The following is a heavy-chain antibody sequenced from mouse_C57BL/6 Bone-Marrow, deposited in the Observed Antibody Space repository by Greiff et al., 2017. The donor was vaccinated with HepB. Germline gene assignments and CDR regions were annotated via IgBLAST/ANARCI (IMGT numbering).Heavy chain of an antibody. CDR2: IRLKSDNYTT. J-gene: IGHJ3*01. Sequence: DVKLQESGGGLVQPGGSMKLSCVASGFTFSNYWMNWVRQSPEKGLEWVAQIRLKSDNYTTHYAESVKGRFTISRDDSKSSVYLQMNNLRAEDTGIYYCTVDDRAFAYWGQGTLVTVSA. D-gene: IGHD3-3*01. V-gene: IGHV6-3*01. CDR3: TVDDRAFAY. CDR1: GFTFSNYW.